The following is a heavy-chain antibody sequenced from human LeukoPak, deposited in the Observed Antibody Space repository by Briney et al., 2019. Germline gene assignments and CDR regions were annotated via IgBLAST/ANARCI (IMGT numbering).Heavy chain of an antibody. V-gene: IGHV1-2*02. CDR3: AREDGDDIFDY. D-gene: IGHD3-10*01. Sequence: ASVKVSCKASGYTFTGYYMHWLRQAPGQGPEWMGWINPNSGYTYFAQKFQDRVSMTRDTSINTAYMELSRPTSDDSAVYFCAREDGDDIFDYWGPGTLVTVSS. CDR1: GYTFTGYY. J-gene: IGHJ4*02. CDR2: INPNSGYT.